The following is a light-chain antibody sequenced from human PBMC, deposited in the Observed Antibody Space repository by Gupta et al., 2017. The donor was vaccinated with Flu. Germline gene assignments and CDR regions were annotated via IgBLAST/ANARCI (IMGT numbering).Light chain of an antibody. Sequence: ISGKSNQNRVYRDGNTYLHWLQQRPGQSQRRLIYQVAHRESGVPDRFSGRGSGTEFTLKISRVEAEDVGIYYCMQGARWPWAFGQGTKVEIK. V-gene: IGKV2-30*01. CDR2: QVA. CDR3: MQGARWPWA. CDR1: QNRVYRDGNTY. J-gene: IGKJ1*01.